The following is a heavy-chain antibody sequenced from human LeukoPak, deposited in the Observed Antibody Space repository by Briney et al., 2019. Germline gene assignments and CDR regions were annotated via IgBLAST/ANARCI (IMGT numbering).Heavy chain of an antibody. D-gene: IGHD2-2*01. CDR1: GLIFSRDG. CDR2: ISDDGNIK. Sequence: PGGSLRLSCAASGLIFSRDGMHWVRQAPGKGLEWVAVISDDGNIKYYADSVKGRFTISRDNSKNTLYLQMNSLRAEDTAVYYCARGYCSSTSCSPLYGMDVWGQGTTVTVSS. V-gene: IGHV3-30*03. J-gene: IGHJ6*02. CDR3: ARGYCSSTSCSPLYGMDV.